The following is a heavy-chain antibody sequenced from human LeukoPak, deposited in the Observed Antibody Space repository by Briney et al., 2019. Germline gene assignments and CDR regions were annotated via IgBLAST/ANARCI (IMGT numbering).Heavy chain of an antibody. D-gene: IGHD3-3*01. CDR1: GYTFTGYY. CDR2: INPNSGGT. Sequence: ASVKVSCKASGYTFTGYYMRWVRQAPGQGLEWMGWINPNSGGTNYAQKFQGRVTMTRDTSISTAYMELSRLRSDDTAVYYCARESFWSGYYRLYYFDYWGQGTLVTVSS. J-gene: IGHJ4*02. V-gene: IGHV1-2*02. CDR3: ARESFWSGYYRLYYFDY.